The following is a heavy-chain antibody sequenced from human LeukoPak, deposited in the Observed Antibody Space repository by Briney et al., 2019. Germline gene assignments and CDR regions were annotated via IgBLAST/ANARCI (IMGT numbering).Heavy chain of an antibody. Sequence: PGGSLRLSCAASGFTFSSYAMHWVRQAPGKGLEWVAVISYDGSNKYYADSVKGRFTISRDNSKNTLYLQMNSLRAEDTAVYYCARMSSYGYGDFDYRGQGTLVTVSS. CDR1: GFTFSSYA. CDR3: ARMSSYGYGDFDY. J-gene: IGHJ4*02. CDR2: ISYDGSNK. V-gene: IGHV3-30-3*01. D-gene: IGHD5-18*01.